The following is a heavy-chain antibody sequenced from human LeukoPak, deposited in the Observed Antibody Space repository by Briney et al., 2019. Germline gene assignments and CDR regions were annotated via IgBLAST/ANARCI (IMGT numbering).Heavy chain of an antibody. Sequence: PGGSLRLSCAASGFTFSSYGMHWVRQAPGKGLEWVAVISYDGSNKYYADSVKGRFTISRDNSKNTLYLQMNSLRAEDTAVYYCARRDYDSSGLDYWGQGTLVTVSS. CDR1: GFTFSSYG. CDR3: ARRDYDSSGLDY. D-gene: IGHD3-22*01. J-gene: IGHJ4*02. CDR2: ISYDGSNK. V-gene: IGHV3-30*19.